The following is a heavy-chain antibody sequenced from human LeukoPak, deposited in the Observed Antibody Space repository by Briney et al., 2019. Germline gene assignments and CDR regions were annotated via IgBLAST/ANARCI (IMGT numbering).Heavy chain of an antibody. Sequence: GGSLRLSCAASGFTFDSYATSWVRQAPGKVLEWVSAITGSGGDTYHADSVKGRFTISRDNSKNTLYLQMNSLRAEDTAVYYCAKGSRDSRPYYFDFWGQGTLVTVSS. CDR1: GFTFDSYA. J-gene: IGHJ4*02. V-gene: IGHV3-23*01. CDR3: AKGSRDSRPYYFDF. D-gene: IGHD3-10*01. CDR2: ITGSGGDT.